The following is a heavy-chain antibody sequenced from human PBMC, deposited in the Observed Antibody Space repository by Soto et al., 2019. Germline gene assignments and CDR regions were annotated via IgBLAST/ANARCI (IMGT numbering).Heavy chain of an antibody. CDR1: GYTFTRYG. D-gene: IGHD3-16*01. V-gene: IGHV1-18*01. CDR2: INTYNGNT. Sequence: ASVKVSCKASGYTFTRYGIGWARQAPGQGLEWMGWINTYNGNTNYAQNVQGRVTLTTDTSTSTAYMELRSLRSNDAAIYYCAMVDVYVTPSPQDVWGQGTTVTVSS. J-gene: IGHJ6*02. CDR3: AMVDVYVTPSPQDV.